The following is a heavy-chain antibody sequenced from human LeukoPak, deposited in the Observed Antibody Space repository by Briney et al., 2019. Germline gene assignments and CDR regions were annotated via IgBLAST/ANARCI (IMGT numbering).Heavy chain of an antibody. Sequence: PSETLSLTCAVSGASISGSNYYWGWIRQPPGKGLEWIGNIYSSGSTYYNASLQSRVTISIDTSKNQFSLRLNSVTAADTAVYYCARSMQWLVSRWFKGGSSDLWGRGTLVTVSS. J-gene: IGHJ2*01. CDR2: IYSSGST. CDR3: ARSMQWLVSRWFKGGSSDL. D-gene: IGHD6-19*01. CDR1: GASISGSNYY. V-gene: IGHV4-39*01.